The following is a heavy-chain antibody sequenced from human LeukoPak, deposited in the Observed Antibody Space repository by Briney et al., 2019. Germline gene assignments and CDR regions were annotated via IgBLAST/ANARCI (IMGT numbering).Heavy chain of an antibody. CDR1: GYTFTSYD. CDR3: ASVPIAAAGTDYYYGMDV. CDR2: MNPNSGNT. J-gene: IGHJ6*02. Sequence: GASVKVSCKASGYTFTSYDINWVRQATGQGLEWMGWMNPNSGNTGYAQKFQGRVTMTRNTSISTAYMELSSLRSEDTAVYYCASVPIAAAGTDYYYGMDVWGQGTTDTVSS. V-gene: IGHV1-8*01. D-gene: IGHD6-13*01.